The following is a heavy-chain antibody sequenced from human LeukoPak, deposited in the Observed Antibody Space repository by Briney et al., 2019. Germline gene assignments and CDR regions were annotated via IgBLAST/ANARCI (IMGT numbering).Heavy chain of an antibody. CDR1: GFNFNSYS. CDR3: AREEDTAMVTYYYGMDV. J-gene: IGHJ6*02. CDR2: IFRSGSYM. Sequence: PGGSLTLSCAASGFNFNSYSMNWVRQAPGKGLEWVSSIFRSGSYMFYADSVKGRLTISRDNAKSSLYLQMNSLRAEDTAVYYCAREEDTAMVTYYYGMDVWGQGTTVTVSS. D-gene: IGHD5-18*01. V-gene: IGHV3-21*01.